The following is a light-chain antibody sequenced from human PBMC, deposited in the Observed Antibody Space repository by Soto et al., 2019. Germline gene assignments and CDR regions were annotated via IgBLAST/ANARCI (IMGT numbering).Light chain of an antibody. CDR2: AAY. J-gene: IGKJ2*01. CDR1: QGIRDD. V-gene: IGKV1-6*01. Sequence: AIQMTQSPSSLSASVGDRVTITCRASQGIRDDLAWYQQRPGKAPKLLIYAAYNLQSGVPSRFSGSGSGTDFTLIISSLQPEDFATYYCLQDYDYPYTFGQGTKLEIK. CDR3: LQDYDYPYT.